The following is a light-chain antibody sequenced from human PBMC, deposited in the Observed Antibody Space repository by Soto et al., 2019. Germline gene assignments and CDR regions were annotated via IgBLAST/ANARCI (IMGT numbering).Light chain of an antibody. CDR1: QSVDSRY. CDR3: QQYGTAPYT. J-gene: IGKJ2*01. V-gene: IGKV3-20*01. CDR2: GTS. Sequence: ETVVTQSPGTLSSSPGEGATLSCRASQSVDSRYLAWYQQKPGQAPRLLIHGTSNRASGIPDRFSGSGSGTDFTLTISRLEPEDFAVYYCQQYGTAPYTFGQGTTLEFK.